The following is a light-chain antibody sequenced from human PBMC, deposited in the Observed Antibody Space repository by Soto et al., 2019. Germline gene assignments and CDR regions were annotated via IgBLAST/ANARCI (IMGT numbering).Light chain of an antibody. CDR2: GTS. CDR3: QQYGSSSWT. CDR1: QSVSSSY. Sequence: EIVLTPAPGTLSQTTGERATLSCRASQSVSSSYLAWYQQKPGQAPRLLIYGTSSRATAIPDRFSGSRSGADFTLTISRLEPEDFAVYYCQQYGSSSWTFGQGTKVDIK. V-gene: IGKV3-20*01. J-gene: IGKJ1*01.